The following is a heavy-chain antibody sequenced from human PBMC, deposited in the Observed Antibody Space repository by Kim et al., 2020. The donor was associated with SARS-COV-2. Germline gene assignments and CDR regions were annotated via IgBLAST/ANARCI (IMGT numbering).Heavy chain of an antibody. V-gene: IGHV3-7*01. CDR3: GRDMDV. Sequence: GGSLRLSCAASGFTFSTHWMNWIRQAPGKGLEWVANIKTDGSAQYYVDSVKGRFTISRYNAKNSLYLQMNSLRADDTAVYYCGRDMDVWGQGTTVTVSS. CDR1: GFTFSTHW. CDR2: IKTDGSAQ. J-gene: IGHJ6*02.